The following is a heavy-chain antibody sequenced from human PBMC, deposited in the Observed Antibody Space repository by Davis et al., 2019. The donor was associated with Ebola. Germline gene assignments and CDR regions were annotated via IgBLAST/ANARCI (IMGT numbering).Heavy chain of an antibody. V-gene: IGHV4-34*01. D-gene: IGHD3-16*01. J-gene: IGHJ4*02. CDR2: ISHTGST. CDR1: GGSISSYY. Sequence: SETLSLTCTVSGGSISSYYWSWIRQPPGKGLEWIGEISHTGSTTYNPSLKSRLSISVDTSKNQFSLKLTSVTAADTAMYYCASFTFGRGGYWGQGTLVTVSS. CDR3: ASFTFGRGGY.